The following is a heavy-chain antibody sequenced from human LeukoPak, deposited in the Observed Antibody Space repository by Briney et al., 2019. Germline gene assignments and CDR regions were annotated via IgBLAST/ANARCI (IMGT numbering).Heavy chain of an antibody. CDR1: GFTFDDYA. CDR2: ISWNSGSI. D-gene: IGHD3-9*01. J-gene: IGHJ4*02. CDR3: AKANLRYFDWLPFDY. Sequence: GGSLRLSCAASGFTFDDYAMHWVRQAPGKGLDWVSGISWNSGSIGYADSVKGRFTISRDNAKNSLYLQMNSLRAEDMALYYCAKANLRYFDWLPFDYWGQGTLVTVSS. V-gene: IGHV3-9*03.